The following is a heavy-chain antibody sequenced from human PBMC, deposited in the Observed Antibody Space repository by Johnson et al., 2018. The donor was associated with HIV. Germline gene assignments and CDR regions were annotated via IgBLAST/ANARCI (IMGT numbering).Heavy chain of an antibody. V-gene: IGHV3-13*01. J-gene: IGHJ3*02. D-gene: IGHD3-16*01. CDR1: GFTFSSYA. Sequence: EVQLVEFGGGLVQPGGSLRLSCAASGFTFSSYAMHWVRQAPGKGLEWVSAIGTAGDTYYPGSVKGRFTISRENAKNTLYLQMNSLRAEDTAVYYCARGGVNDAFDIWGQGTMVTVSS. CDR2: IGTAGDT. CDR3: ARGGVNDAFDI.